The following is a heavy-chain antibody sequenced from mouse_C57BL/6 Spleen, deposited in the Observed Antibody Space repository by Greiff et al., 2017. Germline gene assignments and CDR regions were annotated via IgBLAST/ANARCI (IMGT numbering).Heavy chain of an antibody. D-gene: IGHD2-3*01. CDR3: ARDQEDGYYDY. Sequence: DVMLVESGGGLVKPGGSLKLSCAASGFTFSSYAMSWVRQTPEKRLEWVATISDGGSYTYYPDNVKGRFTISRDNAKNNLYLQMSHLKSEDTAMYYCARDQEDGYYDYWGQGTTLTVSS. J-gene: IGHJ2*01. CDR2: ISDGGSYT. CDR1: GFTFSSYA. V-gene: IGHV5-4*01.